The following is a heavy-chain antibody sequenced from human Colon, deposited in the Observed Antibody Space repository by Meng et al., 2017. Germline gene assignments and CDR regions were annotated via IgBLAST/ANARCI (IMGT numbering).Heavy chain of an antibody. J-gene: IGHJ1*01. V-gene: IGHV1-2*06. CDR1: GYTFTDKW. CDR3: VRDFRVTDL. Sequence: QVQRVESGAGVKESVASVRVYCKASGYTFTDKWIRWVRQDTGQGPEWMGRMHPNNGDRNLAQIFQGRVTMSRDTSISTAYLELTRLRPDDTAVYYCVRDFRVTDLWGQGTLVTVSS. D-gene: IGHD2-8*01. CDR2: MHPNNGDR.